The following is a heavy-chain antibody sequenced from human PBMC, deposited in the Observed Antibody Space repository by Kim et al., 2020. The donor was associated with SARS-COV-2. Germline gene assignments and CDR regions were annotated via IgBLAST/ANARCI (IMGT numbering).Heavy chain of an antibody. D-gene: IGHD1-26*01. V-gene: IGHV4-59*11. J-gene: IGHJ2*01. Sequence: SETLSLTCAVSGGPISGHYWSWVRQAPGKGLEWIAYVHDGGDTNYNPSLRSRTTISVDTSRNQSSRTLFSVTAADTAIYYCARLLQSSLIYYNYFDLWGR. CDR1: GGPISGHY. CDR2: VHDGGDT. CDR3: ARLLQSSLIYYNYFDL.